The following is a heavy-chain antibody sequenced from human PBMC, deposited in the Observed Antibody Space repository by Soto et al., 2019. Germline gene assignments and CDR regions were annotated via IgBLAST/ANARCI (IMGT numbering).Heavy chain of an antibody. CDR2: IIPIFGTA. Sequence: QVQLVQSGAEVKKPGSSVKVSCKASGGTFSSYAISWVRQAPGQGLEWMGGIIPIFGTANYAQKFQGGVTITADESTSTAYMELSSLRSEDTAVYYCARGLIKVVPAAIKGNYYYYGMDVWGQGTTVTVSS. V-gene: IGHV1-69*01. CDR3: ARGLIKVVPAAIKGNYYYYGMDV. CDR1: GGTFSSYA. J-gene: IGHJ6*02. D-gene: IGHD2-2*01.